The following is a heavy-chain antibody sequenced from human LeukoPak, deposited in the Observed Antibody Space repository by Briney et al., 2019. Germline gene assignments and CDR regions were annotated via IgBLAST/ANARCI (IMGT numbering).Heavy chain of an antibody. J-gene: IGHJ6*02. CDR1: GFTFSNSA. Sequence: GGSLRLSCAASGFTFSNSAMSWVRQAPGKGLEWVSTLSGSGITTYYADSVKGRITISRDNSKNTLYLQMNSLRAEDTAVYYCAKTLSYYYGMDVRGQGTTVTVSS. CDR2: LSGSGITT. CDR3: AKTLSYYYGMDV. V-gene: IGHV3-23*01.